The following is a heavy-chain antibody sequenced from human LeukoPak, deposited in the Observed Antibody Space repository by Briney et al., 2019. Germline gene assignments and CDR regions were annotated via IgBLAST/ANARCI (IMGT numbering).Heavy chain of an antibody. CDR2: ISGSGGST. CDR1: GFTFSSYA. V-gene: IGHV3-23*01. Sequence: GGSLRLSCAASGFTFSSYAMSGVRQAPGKGLEWVSAISGSGGSTYYADSVKGRFTISRDNSKNTLYLQMNSLRAEDTAVYYCVRDSFDSTGQYYFDYWGLGTLVTVSS. CDR3: VRDSFDSTGQYYFDY. D-gene: IGHD3-22*01. J-gene: IGHJ4*02.